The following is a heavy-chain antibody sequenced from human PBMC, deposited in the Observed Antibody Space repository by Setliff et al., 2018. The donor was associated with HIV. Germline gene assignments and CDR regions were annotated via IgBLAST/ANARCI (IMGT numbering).Heavy chain of an antibody. J-gene: IGHJ3*02. D-gene: IGHD6-13*01. V-gene: IGHV1-2*06. CDR3: ARDPGYKSSWYGAFDI. CDR1: GYKFTGHH. Sequence: ASVKVSCKASGYKFTGHHIQWMRQAPGQGLEWMGRINPNMGDTQYAQKFQGRIIMTRDTSINTVYMELSSLTSDDTAVYYCARDPGYKSSWYGAFDIWGQGTMVTVSS. CDR2: INPNMGDT.